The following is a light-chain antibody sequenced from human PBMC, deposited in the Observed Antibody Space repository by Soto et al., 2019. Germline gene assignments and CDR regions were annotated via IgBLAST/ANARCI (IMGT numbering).Light chain of an antibody. CDR2: GVS. CDR3: SSYAGSLYV. CDR1: SSDVGGYNY. J-gene: IGLJ1*01. V-gene: IGLV2-8*01. Sequence: QSARTQPPSASGSPGQSVTISCTGTSSDVGGYNYVSWYQQHPGKAPKLMIYGVSKRPSGVPDRFSGSKSGNTASLTVSGLQAEDEADYYCSSYAGSLYVFGTGTKLTVL.